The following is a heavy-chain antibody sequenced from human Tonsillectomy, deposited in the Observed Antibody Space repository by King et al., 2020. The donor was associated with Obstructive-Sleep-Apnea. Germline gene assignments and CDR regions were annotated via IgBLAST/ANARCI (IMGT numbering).Heavy chain of an antibody. CDR1: GGSISTYY. Sequence: VQLQESGPRLVKPSETLSLTCTVSGGSISTYYWSWIRQPPGRGREGIGYIYYSGSTNYTPSPKSRVTKSVNASKNQFSLKLSPVTAADTAMYYCARLRGEGTSGFHPFDYWGQGTLVTVSS. D-gene: IGHD2-8*01. CDR2: IYYSGST. V-gene: IGHV4-59*01. J-gene: IGHJ4*02. CDR3: ARLRGEGTSGFHPFDY.